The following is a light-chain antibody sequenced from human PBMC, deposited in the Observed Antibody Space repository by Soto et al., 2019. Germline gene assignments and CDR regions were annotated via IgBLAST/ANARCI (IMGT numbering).Light chain of an antibody. V-gene: IGKV3-11*01. CDR3: QQHSNWPPIT. CDR2: AAS. J-gene: IGKJ5*01. Sequence: EIVLTQSPATLSLSPGARATLSCRASQSVSSYLAWYQQKPGQAPRLLIYAASDRATGIPGRFSGSGSGTDFTLTISSLEPEDFAVYYCQQHSNWPPITFGQGTRLEIK. CDR1: QSVSSY.